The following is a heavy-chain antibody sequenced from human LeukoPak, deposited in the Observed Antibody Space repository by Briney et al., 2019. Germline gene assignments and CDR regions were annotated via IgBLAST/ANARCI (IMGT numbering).Heavy chain of an antibody. J-gene: IGHJ5*02. CDR2: IYHSEST. V-gene: IGHV4-38-2*01. Sequence: SETLSLTCAVSGYSISSGYYWGWIRQPPGKGLEWIGSIYHSESTYYNPSLKSRVTISVDTSKNQFSLKLSSVTAADTAVYYCARHVIVVVPAAIGPWGQGTLVTVSS. CDR1: GYSISSGYY. CDR3: ARHVIVVVPAAIGP. D-gene: IGHD2-2*01.